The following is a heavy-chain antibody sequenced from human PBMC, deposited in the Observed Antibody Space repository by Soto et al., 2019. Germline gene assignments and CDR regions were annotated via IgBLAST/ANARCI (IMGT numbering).Heavy chain of an antibody. Sequence: EVQLVESGGGLVKPGGSLRLSCAASGFTFSSYSMNWVRQAPGKGLEWVSSISSSSSYIYYADSVKGRFTISRDNAKNSLYLQMNSLRAEDTAVYYCARVDSATMVIPWDYYYYMDVWGKGTTVTVSS. CDR1: GFTFSSYS. J-gene: IGHJ6*03. CDR3: ARVDSATMVIPWDYYYYMDV. CDR2: ISSSSSYI. V-gene: IGHV3-21*01. D-gene: IGHD3-10*01.